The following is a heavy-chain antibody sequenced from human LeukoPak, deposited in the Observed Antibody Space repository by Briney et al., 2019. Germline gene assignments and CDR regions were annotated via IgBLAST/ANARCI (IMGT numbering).Heavy chain of an antibody. CDR2: IYSGGST. D-gene: IGHD3-22*01. J-gene: IGHJ4*02. Sequence: GGSLRLSCAASGFTVSSNYMSWVRQAPGKGLEWVSVIYSGGSTYYADSVKGRFTISRDNPKNTLHLQMNSLKTEDTAVYYCTTPPNYYDSSGYPLDYWGQGTLVTVSS. CDR3: TTPPNYYDSSGYPLDY. CDR1: GFTVSSNY. V-gene: IGHV3-66*01.